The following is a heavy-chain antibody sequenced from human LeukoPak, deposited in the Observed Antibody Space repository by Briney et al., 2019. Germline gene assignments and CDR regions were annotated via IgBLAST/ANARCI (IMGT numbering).Heavy chain of an antibody. D-gene: IGHD5-18*01. Sequence: PSETLSLTCAVYGGSFSGYYWSWIRQPPGKGLEWIGEINHSGSTNYNPSLKSRVTISVDTSKNQFSLKLSSVTAADTAVYYCARGLGYSYGPHFEYWGQGTLATVSS. CDR2: INHSGST. CDR3: ARGLGYSYGPHFEY. J-gene: IGHJ4*02. V-gene: IGHV4-34*01. CDR1: GGSFSGYY.